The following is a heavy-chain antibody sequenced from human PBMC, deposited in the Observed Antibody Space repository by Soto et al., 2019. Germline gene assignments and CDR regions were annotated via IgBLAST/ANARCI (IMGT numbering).Heavy chain of an antibody. CDR3: AKFPLGLQEYYYYYMDV. J-gene: IGHJ6*03. V-gene: IGHV3-23*01. CDR1: GFTFSSYA. Sequence: GGSLRLSCAASGFTFSSYAMSWVRQAPGKGLEWVSAISGSGGSTYYADSVKGRFTISRDNSKNTLYLQMNSLRAEDKAVYYCAKFPLGLQEYYYYYMDVWGKGTTVTVSS. CDR2: ISGSGGST.